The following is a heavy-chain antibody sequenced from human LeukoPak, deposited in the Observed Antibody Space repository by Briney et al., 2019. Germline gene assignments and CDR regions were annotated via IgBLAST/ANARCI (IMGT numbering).Heavy chain of an antibody. Sequence: PGGSLRLSCAASGFTFSSYAMSWVRQAPGKGLEWVSAVSDSGGSTYYADSVKGRFTISRDNSKNTLYVQMNSLGTEDTAAYYCAKGSYYDSSGSFYFDYWGQGTLVTVSS. V-gene: IGHV3-23*01. CDR1: GFTFSSYA. CDR2: VSDSGGST. J-gene: IGHJ4*02. D-gene: IGHD3-22*01. CDR3: AKGSYYDSSGSFYFDY.